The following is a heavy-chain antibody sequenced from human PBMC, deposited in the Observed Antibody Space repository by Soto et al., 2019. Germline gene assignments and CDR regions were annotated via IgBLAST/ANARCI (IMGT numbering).Heavy chain of an antibody. D-gene: IGHD3-3*01. V-gene: IGHV5-51*01. J-gene: IGHJ6*02. CDR2: IYPGDSDT. CDR3: ARHSAPLYYDFWSGFGGAPKDYYYYYGMDV. Sequence: GESLKISCKGSGYSFTSYWIGWVRQMSGKVLECMGIIYPGDSDTRYSPSFQGQVTISADKSLSTAYLQWSSLKASDTAMYYCARHSAPLYYDFWSGFGGAPKDYYYYYGMDVWGQGTTVIVSS. CDR1: GYSFTSYW.